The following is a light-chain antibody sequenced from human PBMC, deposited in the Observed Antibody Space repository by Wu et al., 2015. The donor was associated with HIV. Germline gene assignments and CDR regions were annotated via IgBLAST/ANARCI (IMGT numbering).Light chain of an antibody. V-gene: IGKV1-9*01. J-gene: IGKJ4*01. CDR1: QGISSY. CDR2: AAS. CDR3: QLLNSYPLT. Sequence: DIQLTQSPSFLSASVGDRVTITCRASQGISSYLAWYQQKPGKAPKLLIYAASTLQGGVPSRFRGSGSGTEFTLTISSLQPEDVATYSCQLLNSYPLTFGGGTKVEIK.